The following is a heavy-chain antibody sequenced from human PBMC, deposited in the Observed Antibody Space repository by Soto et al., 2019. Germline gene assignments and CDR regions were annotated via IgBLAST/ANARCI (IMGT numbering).Heavy chain of an antibody. CDR3: ARGDSLLRPFDY. CDR1: GGTFSSYA. Sequence: SVKVSCKASGGTFSSYAISWVRQAPGQGLEWMGGIIPIFGTANYAQKFQGRVTITADESTSTAYMELSSLRSEDTAVNYCARGDSLLRPFDYWGQGTLVTVSS. D-gene: IGHD2-2*01. V-gene: IGHV1-69*13. CDR2: IIPIFGTA. J-gene: IGHJ4*02.